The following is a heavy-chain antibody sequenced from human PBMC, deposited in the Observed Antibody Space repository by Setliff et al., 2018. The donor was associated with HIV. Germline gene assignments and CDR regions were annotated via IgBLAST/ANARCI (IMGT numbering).Heavy chain of an antibody. CDR1: GYTFTNYD. Sequence: ASVKVSCKASGYTFTNYDISWVRQATGQGLEWMGWMNPNRGNTVYAQKFQGRVTITRNTSINTAYVELSNLRSEDTAVYYCARGRPFRGAVAGPAHFEYWGQGTLVTVSS. CDR2: MNPNRGNT. V-gene: IGHV1-8*03. D-gene: IGHD6-19*01. CDR3: ARGRPFRGAVAGPAHFEY. J-gene: IGHJ4*02.